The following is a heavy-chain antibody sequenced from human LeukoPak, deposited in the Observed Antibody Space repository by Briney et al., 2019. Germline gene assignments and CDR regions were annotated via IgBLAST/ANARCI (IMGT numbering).Heavy chain of an antibody. CDR1: GFTFSNYA. CDR3: AKMAGYNSRFDY. CDR2: IFGYGGST. V-gene: IGHV3-23*01. Sequence: GGSLRLSCTASGFTFSNYAMSWVRQAPGKGLEWVSTIFGYGGSTYYADFVEGRFTISRDNSKNTLYLQLNSLTVEDTATYYCAKMAGYNSRFDYWGQGTLVTVAS. D-gene: IGHD6-13*01. J-gene: IGHJ4*02.